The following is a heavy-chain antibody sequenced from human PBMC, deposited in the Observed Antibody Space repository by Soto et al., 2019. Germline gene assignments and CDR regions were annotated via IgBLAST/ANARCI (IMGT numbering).Heavy chain of an antibody. CDR1: GYSISSGYY. J-gene: IGHJ4*02. Sequence: SDTLSLTCAVSGYSISSGYYWGWIRQPPGKGLEWIGSIYHSGSTYYNPSLKSRVTISVDTSKNQFSLKLSSVTAADTAVYYCARVTYYYGSGSYYNLFYFDYWGQGTLVTVSS. D-gene: IGHD3-10*01. V-gene: IGHV4-38-2*01. CDR3: ARVTYYYGSGSYYNLFYFDY. CDR2: IYHSGST.